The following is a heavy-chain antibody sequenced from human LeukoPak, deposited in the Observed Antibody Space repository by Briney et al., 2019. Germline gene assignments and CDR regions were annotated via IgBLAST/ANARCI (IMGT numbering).Heavy chain of an antibody. V-gene: IGHV3-23*01. J-gene: IGHJ3*02. Sequence: RGSLRLSCAASGFIFSNFAMTWVRQAPGKGLEWVSTISGTGAGTDSADSVKGRFTISRDNSKNTVYLQMKSLRVEDTAVYYCAKDLNYDILGGDDAFDIWGQGTMVIVSS. CDR3: AKDLNYDILGGDDAFDI. D-gene: IGHD3-9*01. CDR2: ISGTGAGT. CDR1: GFIFSNFA.